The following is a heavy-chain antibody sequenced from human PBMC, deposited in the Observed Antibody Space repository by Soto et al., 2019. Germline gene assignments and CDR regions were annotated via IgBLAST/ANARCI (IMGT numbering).Heavy chain of an antibody. CDR3: ARDLDSGYDWIVGY. CDR1: GGTFSRYT. D-gene: IGHD5-12*01. CDR2: IVPLVDIT. J-gene: IGHJ4*02. V-gene: IGHV1-69*04. Sequence: GASVKVSCKASGGTFSRYTISWVRQAPGQGLEWMGRIVPLVDITNYAQKFQGRVTITADKSASTVYMELRGLRSEDTAIYYCARDLDSGYDWIVGYWGQGTLVTVSS.